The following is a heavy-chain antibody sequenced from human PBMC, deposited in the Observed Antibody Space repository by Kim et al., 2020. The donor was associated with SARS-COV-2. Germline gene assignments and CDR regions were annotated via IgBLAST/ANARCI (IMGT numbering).Heavy chain of an antibody. CDR3: SRGRGIWLTSDAFDS. V-gene: IGHV4-34*01. J-gene: IGHJ3*02. CDR1: GGSFSGYY. Sequence: SETLSLTCAVYGGSFSGYYWGWVRQPPGKGLEWIGEINHSGCTNYNPSLKSRVTISVDTSKNQFSLKLGSVAAADTAVYSLSRGRGIWLTSDAFDSWGPG. CDR2: INHSGCT. D-gene: IGHD1-26*01.